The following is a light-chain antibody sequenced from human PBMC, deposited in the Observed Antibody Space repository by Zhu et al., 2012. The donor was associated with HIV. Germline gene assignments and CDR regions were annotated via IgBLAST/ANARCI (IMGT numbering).Light chain of an antibody. CDR1: QDIKST. CDR3: QQFNTYPLT. Sequence: AIQLTQSPPSLSASVGDRVTITCRASQDIKSTLVWYQHKPGRAPKLLMERGVPSRFSDTGFGRDFTLTIDRVQPEDFATYYCQQFNTYPLTFGQGTRLDIK. J-gene: IGKJ5*01. V-gene: IGKV1-13*02.